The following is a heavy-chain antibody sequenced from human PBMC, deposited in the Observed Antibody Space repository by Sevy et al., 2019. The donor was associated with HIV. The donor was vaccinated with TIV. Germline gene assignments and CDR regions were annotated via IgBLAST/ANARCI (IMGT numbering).Heavy chain of an antibody. D-gene: IGHD3-22*01. Sequence: GGSLRLSCEASGFTFRDYSMNWVRQAPGKGLEWVSSISSGSSYKKYGDSVKGRFTISRDNSKNSLYLQLNSLRAEDTAVYYCTRGVYYDTSGSHYWGQGTLVTVSS. CDR2: ISSGSSYK. CDR1: GFTFRDYS. CDR3: TRGVYYDTSGSHY. J-gene: IGHJ4*02. V-gene: IGHV3-21*01.